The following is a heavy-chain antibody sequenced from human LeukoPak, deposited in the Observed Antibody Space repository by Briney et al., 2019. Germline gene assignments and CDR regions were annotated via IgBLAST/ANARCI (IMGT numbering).Heavy chain of an antibody. D-gene: IGHD3-9*01. CDR3: ARGRGGILTGYSRPFDP. CDR2: INHSGST. J-gene: IGHJ5*02. V-gene: IGHV4-34*01. CDR1: GGSFSGYY. Sequence: SGTLSLTCAVYGGSFSGYYWSWIRQPPGKGLEWIGEINHSGSTNYNPSLKSRVTISVDTSKNQFSLKLSSVTAADTAVYYCARGRGGILTGYSRPFDPWGQGTLVTVSS.